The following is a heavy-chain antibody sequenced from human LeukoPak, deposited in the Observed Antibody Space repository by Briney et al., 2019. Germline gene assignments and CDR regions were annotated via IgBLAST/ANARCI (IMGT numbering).Heavy chain of an antibody. D-gene: IGHD3-10*01. V-gene: IGHV1-18*01. CDR2: INPNNLNT. CDR3: ARVYHGSGSSFWFDP. J-gene: IGHJ5*02. CDR1: GYTFIIYG. Sequence: SVNVSFKSSGYTFIIYGIGWVRQAPGQGLQWMGWINPNNLNTNYVQKFQGRVTMTTDSSTSTAYMELRSLRSDDTAVYYCARVYHGSGSSFWFDPWGQGTLITVSS.